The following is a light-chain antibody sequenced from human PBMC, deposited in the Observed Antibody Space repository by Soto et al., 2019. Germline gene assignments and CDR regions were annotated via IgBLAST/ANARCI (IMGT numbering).Light chain of an antibody. V-gene: IGLV1-47*02. CDR2: TNS. Sequence: QSVLTQPPSASETPGQRITISCSGSRSNIGSNSVYWYQQLSGTAPKLLIYTNSQRPSGVPERFSGAKSGTSASLAISGLRSEDEADYYCHSYDRSLSGSVFGGGTKVTVL. J-gene: IGLJ3*02. CDR3: HSYDRSLSGSV. CDR1: RSNIGSNS.